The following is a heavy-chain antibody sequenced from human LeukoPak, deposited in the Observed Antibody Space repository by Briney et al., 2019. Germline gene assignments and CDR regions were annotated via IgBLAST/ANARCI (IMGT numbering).Heavy chain of an antibody. Sequence: TSQTLSLTCTVSGGSISSSSYYWGWIRQPPGKGLEWIGSIYYTGSTYYNPSLKSRVTISVDTSKNQFSLKLSSVTAADTAVYYCARTSSRYYYDSSGYGFDIWGQGTMVTVSS. D-gene: IGHD3-22*01. V-gene: IGHV4-39*01. J-gene: IGHJ3*02. CDR1: GGSISSSSYY. CDR3: ARTSSRYYYDSSGYGFDI. CDR2: IYYTGST.